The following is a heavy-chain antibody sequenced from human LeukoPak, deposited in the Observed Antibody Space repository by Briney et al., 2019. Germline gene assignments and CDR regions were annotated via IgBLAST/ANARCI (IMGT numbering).Heavy chain of an antibody. Sequence: SETLSLTCAVYGGSFSGYYWSWIRQPPGKGLEWIGSIYSTTASYYNPSLGSRVTVSVDTSKNQLSLELTSVTAADTGVYYCARGIWNDYYFDYWGQRTLVTVSS. CDR1: GGSFSGYY. CDR3: ARGIWNDYYFDY. CDR2: IYSTTAS. V-gene: IGHV4-34*01. D-gene: IGHD1-1*01. J-gene: IGHJ4*02.